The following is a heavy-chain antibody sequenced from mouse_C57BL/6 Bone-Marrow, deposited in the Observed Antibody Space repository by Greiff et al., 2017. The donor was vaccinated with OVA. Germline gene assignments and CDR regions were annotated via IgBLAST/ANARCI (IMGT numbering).Heavy chain of an antibody. CDR2: IDPSDSYT. V-gene: IGHV1-59*01. J-gene: IGHJ2*01. Sequence: VQLQQPGAELVRPGTSVKLSCKASGYTFTSYWMHWVKQRPGQGLEWIGVIDPSDSYTNYNQKFKGKATLTVDTSSSTAYMQLSSLTSEASAVYYWARLFYYFDYGGQGTTLTVSS. CDR1: GYTFTSYW. CDR3: ARLFYYFDY.